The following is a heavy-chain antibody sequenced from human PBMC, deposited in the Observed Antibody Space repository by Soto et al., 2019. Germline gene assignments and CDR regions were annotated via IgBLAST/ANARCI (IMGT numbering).Heavy chain of an antibody. CDR2: IRSKANSYAT. Sequence: PGGSLRLSCAASGFTFSGSAMHWVRQASGKGLEWVGRIRSKANSYATAYAASVKGRFTISRDDSKNTAYLQMNSLKTEDTAVYYCTSAPFEVTFGGVSYYYYMDVWGKGTTVTVSS. D-gene: IGHD3-16*01. CDR3: TSAPFEVTFGGVSYYYYMDV. CDR1: GFTFSGSA. J-gene: IGHJ6*03. V-gene: IGHV3-73*01.